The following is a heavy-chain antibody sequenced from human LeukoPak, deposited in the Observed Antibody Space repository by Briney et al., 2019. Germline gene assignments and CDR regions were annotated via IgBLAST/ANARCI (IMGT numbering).Heavy chain of an antibody. V-gene: IGHV4-39*01. CDR3: ARRGSVSVFYFDY. J-gene: IGHJ4*02. CDR1: GGSISSSSYY. D-gene: IGHD3-16*01. Sequence: SETLSLTCTVSGGSISSSSYYSGWIRQPPGKGLEWIGTIYYSARTYYNPSLKSRLTISVDTSKNQFSLKLSSVTAADTAVYYCARRGSVSVFYFDYWGQGTLVTVSS. CDR2: IYYSART.